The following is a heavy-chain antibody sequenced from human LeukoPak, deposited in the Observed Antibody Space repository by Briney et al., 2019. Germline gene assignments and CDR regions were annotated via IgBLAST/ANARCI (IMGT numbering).Heavy chain of an antibody. D-gene: IGHD1-14*01. Sequence: GGSLRLSCAATGFTFSSFAMSWVRQAPGKGLEWVSGISSSGGSTYYADSVKGRFTISRDNSKNTLYLQMNSLRAEDTAVYYCANPDRAFDIWGQGTMVTVSS. CDR3: ANPDRAFDI. CDR1: GFTFSSFA. J-gene: IGHJ3*02. V-gene: IGHV3-23*01. CDR2: ISSSGGST.